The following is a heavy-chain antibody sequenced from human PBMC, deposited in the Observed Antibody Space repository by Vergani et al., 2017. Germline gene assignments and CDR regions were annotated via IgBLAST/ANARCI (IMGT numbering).Heavy chain of an antibody. CDR1: GGSISSGAYY. Sequence: QVQLQESGPRLTRPSQTVSLTCTVSGGSISSGAYYWSWIRQPAGKGLEWIGRIYTSGSTNYNSSLKSRVALSLDSSKNQFSLNLTSVTAADTAVYYCAIGRDSYVETWGPGTLVTVSS. D-gene: IGHD5-18*01. CDR3: AIGRDSYVET. V-gene: IGHV4-61*02. J-gene: IGHJ5*02. CDR2: IYTSGST.